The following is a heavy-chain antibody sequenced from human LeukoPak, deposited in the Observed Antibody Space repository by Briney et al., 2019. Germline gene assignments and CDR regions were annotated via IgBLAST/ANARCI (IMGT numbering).Heavy chain of an antibody. CDR1: GFTFRNDA. V-gene: IGHV3-23*01. J-gene: IGHJ4*02. Sequence: GRSLRLFCAASGFTFRNDAIYSVRQDAGKGRGSVSVMRGSGGDPSFADSVEGRFPVSTDHSKNTVFLQMNSLRAEDTAVYYCAKTTAGNSSGRYPGWPVDYWGQGTLVTVSS. CDR2: MRGSGGDP. CDR3: AKTTAGNSSGRYPGWPVDY. D-gene: IGHD6-19*01.